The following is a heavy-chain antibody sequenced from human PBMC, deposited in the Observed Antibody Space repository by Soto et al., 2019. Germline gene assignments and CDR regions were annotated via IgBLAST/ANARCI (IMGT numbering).Heavy chain of an antibody. CDR2: IYYSGST. CDR3: ARNRRHYDFPSGQTHYYYVMDV. D-gene: IGHD3-3*01. CDR1: GGSISSSSYY. J-gene: IGHJ6*02. Sequence: NPXATLSLTCTVSGGSISSSSYYWGWIRQPPGKGLEWIGSIYYSGSTYYNPSLKSRVTISVDTSKNQFSLKLGSVTAADTAVYYCARNRRHYDFPSGQTHYYYVMDVCGQRTTVTVSS. V-gene: IGHV4-39*01.